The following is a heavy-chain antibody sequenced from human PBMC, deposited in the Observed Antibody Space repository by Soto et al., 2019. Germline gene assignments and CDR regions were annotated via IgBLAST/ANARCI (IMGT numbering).Heavy chain of an antibody. D-gene: IGHD1-1*01. CDR1: GYTFRTHA. CDR3: ARGKGMEENYYYYGLDI. Sequence: GAPVKVSCKASGYTFRTHARQLVRQAPGQSLEWMGWINGGTGQTKHSHRFQDRVSITRDTSASTAYMELSSLRSEDTAVYYCARGKGMEENYYYYGLDIWGQGTTVTVSS. CDR2: INGGTGQT. V-gene: IGHV1-3*01. J-gene: IGHJ6*02.